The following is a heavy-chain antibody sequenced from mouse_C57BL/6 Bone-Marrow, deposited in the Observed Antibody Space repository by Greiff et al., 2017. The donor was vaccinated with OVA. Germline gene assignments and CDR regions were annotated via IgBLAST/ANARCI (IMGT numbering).Heavy chain of an antibody. CDR3: ARRDDYDVGGYAMDY. CDR2: INPYNGDT. Sequence: EVQLQQSGPELVKPGDSVKISCKASGYSFTGYFMNWVMQSHGKSLEWIGRINPYNGDTFYNQKFKGKATLTVDKSSSTAHMELRSLTSEDSAVYYCARRDDYDVGGYAMDYWGQGTSVTVSS. CDR1: GYSFTGYF. J-gene: IGHJ4*01. V-gene: IGHV1-20*01. D-gene: IGHD2-4*01.